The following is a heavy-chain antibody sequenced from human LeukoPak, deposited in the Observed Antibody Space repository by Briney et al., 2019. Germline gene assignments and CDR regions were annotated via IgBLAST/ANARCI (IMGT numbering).Heavy chain of an antibody. CDR2: IKQDGSEK. V-gene: IGHV3-7*01. CDR3: AREQVNYGILTGPHYYYYYYYMDV. CDR1: GFTFSSYW. D-gene: IGHD3-9*01. Sequence: TGGSLRLSCAASGFTFSSYWMSWVRQAPGKGLEWVANIKQDGSEKYYVDSVKGRFTISRDNAKNSLYLQMNSLRAEDTAVYYCAREQVNYGILTGPHYYYYYYYMDVWGKGTTVTISS. J-gene: IGHJ6*03.